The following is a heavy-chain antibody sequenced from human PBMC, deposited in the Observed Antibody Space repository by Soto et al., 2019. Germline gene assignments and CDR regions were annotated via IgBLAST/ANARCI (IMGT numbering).Heavy chain of an antibody. CDR1: GFSFRDHS. V-gene: IGHV3-48*02. Sequence: GGSLRLSCVGSGFSFRDHSMNWVRQPPGKGLQWISYISSSSESIYYADSVKGRFTVSRDNAKNTLFLQMNSLRDDDSAIYYCARLPKGSVVTGWGQGSLVTVSS. CDR3: ARLPKGSVVTG. J-gene: IGHJ4*01. CDR2: ISSSSESI. D-gene: IGHD2-21*02.